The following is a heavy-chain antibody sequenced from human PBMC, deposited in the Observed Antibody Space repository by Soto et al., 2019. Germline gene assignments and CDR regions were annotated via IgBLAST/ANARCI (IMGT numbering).Heavy chain of an antibody. V-gene: IGHV3-30*18. CDR2: ISYDGSNK. CDR3: AKDPRLDILTGPFDY. CDR1: GFTFSSYG. D-gene: IGHD3-9*01. J-gene: IGHJ4*02. Sequence: QVQLVESGGGVVQPGRSLRLSCAASGFTFSSYGMHWVRQAPGKGLEWVAVISYDGSNKYYADSVKGRFTISRDNSTNTLYLQINSLRAEDTAVYYCAKDPRLDILTGPFDYWGQGTLVTVSS.